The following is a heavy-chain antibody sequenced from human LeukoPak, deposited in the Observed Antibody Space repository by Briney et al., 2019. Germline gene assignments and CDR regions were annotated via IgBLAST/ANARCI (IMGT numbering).Heavy chain of an antibody. CDR3: ARGVGPTVTFFDY. CDR1: EFSVGSNY. D-gene: IGHD4-17*01. CDR2: IYSGGST. J-gene: IGHJ4*02. V-gene: IGHV3-66*01. Sequence: GGSLRLSCAASEFSVGSNYMTWVRQAPGKGLEWVSLIYSGGSTYYADSVKGRFTISRDNSKNTLYLQMNSLRAEDTALYYCARGVGPTVTFFDYWGQGTLVTVSS.